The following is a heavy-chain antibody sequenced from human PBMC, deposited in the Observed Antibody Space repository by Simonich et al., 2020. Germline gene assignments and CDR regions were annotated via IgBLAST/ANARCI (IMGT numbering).Heavy chain of an antibody. CDR3: ARHAGFAFDI. CDR1: GGSISSSSYY. J-gene: IGHJ3*02. D-gene: IGHD6-13*01. CDR2: IYKIGSP. Sequence: QLQLQESGPGLVKPSETLSLTCTVSGGSISSSSYYWGWIRQPPGKGLEWIWSIYKIGSPYYNTSLKSRVTISVDTSKNQFSLKLGSVTAADTAVYYCARHAGFAFDIWGRGTMVTVSS. V-gene: IGHV4-39*01.